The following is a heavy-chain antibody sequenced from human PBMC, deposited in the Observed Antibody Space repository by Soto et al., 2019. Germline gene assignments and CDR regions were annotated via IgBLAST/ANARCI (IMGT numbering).Heavy chain of an antibody. J-gene: IGHJ1*01. D-gene: IGHD3-16*02. Sequence: SETLSLTCTVSGGSISSSSYYWGWIRQPPGKGLEWIGSIYYSGSTYYNPSLKSRVTISVDTSKNQFSLKLSSVTAADTAVYYCARADYDYIWGSYRSSPFQHWGQGTLVTVSS. V-gene: IGHV4-39*01. CDR2: IYYSGST. CDR3: ARADYDYIWGSYRSSPFQH. CDR1: GGSISSSSYY.